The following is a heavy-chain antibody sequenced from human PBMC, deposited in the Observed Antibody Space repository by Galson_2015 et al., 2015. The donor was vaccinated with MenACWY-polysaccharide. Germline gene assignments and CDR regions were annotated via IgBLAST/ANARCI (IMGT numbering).Heavy chain of an antibody. V-gene: IGHV1-69*13. CDR1: GGTFSSYA. J-gene: IGHJ5*02. Sequence: SVKVSCKASGGTFSSYATSWVRQAPGQGLEWMGGIIPIFGTTNYAQKFQGRVTITADESTSTAYMELSSLRSEDTAVYYCARVGIAVAGTGGNWFDPWGQGTLVTVSS. CDR2: IIPIFGTT. D-gene: IGHD6-19*01. CDR3: ARVGIAVAGTGGNWFDP.